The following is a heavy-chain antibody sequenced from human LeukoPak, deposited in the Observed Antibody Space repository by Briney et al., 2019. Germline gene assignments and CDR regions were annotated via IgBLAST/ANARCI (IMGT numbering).Heavy chain of an antibody. CDR1: GGSISSGGYY. Sequence: MTSETLSLTCTVSGGSISSGGYYWSWIRQHPGKGLEWIGYIYYSGSTYYNPSLKSRVTISVDTSKNQFSLKLSSVTAADTAVYYCARAKPQAIFASSGAAFDIWGQGTMVTVSS. D-gene: IGHD3-3*01. V-gene: IGHV4-31*03. CDR2: IYYSGST. J-gene: IGHJ3*02. CDR3: ARAKPQAIFASSGAAFDI.